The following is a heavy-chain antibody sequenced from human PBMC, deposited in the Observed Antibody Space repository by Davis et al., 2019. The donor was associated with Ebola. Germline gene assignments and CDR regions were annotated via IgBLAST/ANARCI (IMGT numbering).Heavy chain of an antibody. CDR3: ARGRDLGY. Sequence: GESLKIPCAASGFTFSSYWMSWVRQAPGKGLEWVANIKQDGSEKYYVDSVKGRFTISRDNAKNSLYLQMNSLRAEDTAVYYCARGRDLGYWGQGTLVTVSS. CDR2: IKQDGSEK. CDR1: GFTFSSYW. J-gene: IGHJ4*02. V-gene: IGHV3-7*01. D-gene: IGHD3-16*01.